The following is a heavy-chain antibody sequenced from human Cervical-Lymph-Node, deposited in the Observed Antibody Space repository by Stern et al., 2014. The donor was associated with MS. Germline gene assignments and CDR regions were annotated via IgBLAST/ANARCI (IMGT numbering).Heavy chain of an antibody. CDR1: GGTFNTNV. V-gene: IGHV1-69*01. Sequence: VQLVESGAEVKKPGSSVKVSCKASGGTFNTNVISWVRQAPGQGLEWMGGIIPIFGTALYAQKFQGRVTITANDSQRAAYMGLSSLRSEDTAVYYCARAAYSTSSYNYWGQGTLVIVSS. CDR2: IIPIFGTA. CDR3: ARAAYSTSSYNY. D-gene: IGHD6-6*01. J-gene: IGHJ4*02.